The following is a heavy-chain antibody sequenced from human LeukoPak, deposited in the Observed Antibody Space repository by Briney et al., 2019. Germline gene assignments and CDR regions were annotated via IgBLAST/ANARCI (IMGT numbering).Heavy chain of an antibody. CDR2: IYYSGST. CDR1: GGSISSYY. Sequence: PSETLSLTCTVSGGSISSYYWSWIRQPPGKGLEWIGYIYYSGSTNHNPSLKSRVTISVDTSKNQFSLKLNSVTAADTAVYYCARHLYSSSWSPFDIWGQGTMVTVSS. D-gene: IGHD6-13*01. J-gene: IGHJ3*02. V-gene: IGHV4-59*08. CDR3: ARHLYSSSWSPFDI.